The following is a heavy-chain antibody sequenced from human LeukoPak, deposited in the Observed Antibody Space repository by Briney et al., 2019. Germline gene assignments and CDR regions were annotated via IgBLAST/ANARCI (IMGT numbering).Heavy chain of an antibody. Sequence: SETLSLTVTVSGGSISSYYWTWIRQTPEKGLEWIGEMNPSGSTNYNPSLKSRVTISVDTSKNQFSLELSSVTAADTAVYYCARGRQDVTMIVVVMTAVSYYLDVWGKGTTVTVS. D-gene: IGHD3-22*01. CDR2: MNPSGST. V-gene: IGHV4-34*01. J-gene: IGHJ6*03. CDR1: GGSISSYY. CDR3: ARGRQDVTMIVVVMTAVSYYLDV.